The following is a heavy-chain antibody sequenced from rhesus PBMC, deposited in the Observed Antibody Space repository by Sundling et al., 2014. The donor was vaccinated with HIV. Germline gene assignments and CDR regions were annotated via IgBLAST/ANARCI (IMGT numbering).Heavy chain of an antibody. CDR2: IKNKADGGAV. CDR3: SRGRYSWNYWGLDS. Sequence: EVQVVQSGGGLVQPGGSLRLSCTASGFNLSDYWMNWVRQAPGKGLDWIGFIKNKADGGAVAYAESVKGRFTISGDDSKNTVYLQMSSLNTEDTAVYYCSRGRYSWNYWGLDSWGQGVVVTVSS. D-gene: IGHD1-1-1*01. J-gene: IGHJ6*01. CDR1: GFNLSDYW. V-gene: IGHV3-16*02.